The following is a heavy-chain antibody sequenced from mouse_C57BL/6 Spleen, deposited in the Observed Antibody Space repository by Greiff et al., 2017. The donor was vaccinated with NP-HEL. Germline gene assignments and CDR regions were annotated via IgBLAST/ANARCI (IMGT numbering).Heavy chain of an antibody. CDR1: GYTFTSYW. J-gene: IGHJ3*01. V-gene: IGHV1-69*01. Sequence: QVQLQQPGAELVMPGASVKLSCKASGYTFTSYWMHWVKQRPGQGLEWIGEIDPSDSYTNYNQKFKGKSTLTVDKSSSTAYMQLSSLTSEDSAVYYCARHYDYDGWFAYWGQGTLVTVSA. CDR2: IDPSDSYT. D-gene: IGHD2-4*01. CDR3: ARHYDYDGWFAY.